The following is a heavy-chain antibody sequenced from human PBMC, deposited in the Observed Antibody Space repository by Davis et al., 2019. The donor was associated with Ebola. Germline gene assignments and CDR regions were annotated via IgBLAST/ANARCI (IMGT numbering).Heavy chain of an antibody. D-gene: IGHD3-3*01. CDR3: ARVPNYDFWLMDV. CDR2: ISYDGSNK. V-gene: IGHV3-30-3*01. Sequence: GGSLRLSCAASGFTFSSYAMHWVRQAPGKGLEWVAVISYDGSNKYYADSVKGRFTISRDNSKNTLYLQMNSLRAEDTAVYYCARVPNYDFWLMDVWGQGTTVTVSS. CDR1: GFTFSSYA. J-gene: IGHJ6*02.